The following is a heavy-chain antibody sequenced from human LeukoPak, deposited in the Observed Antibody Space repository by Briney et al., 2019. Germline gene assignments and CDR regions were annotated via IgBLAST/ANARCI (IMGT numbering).Heavy chain of an antibody. CDR1: GYSISSGYF. CDR2: IYHSGST. V-gene: IGHV4-38-2*02. Sequence: SETLSLTCTVSGYSISSGYFWGWIRQPPGKGLECIGTIYHSGSTYYNPSLKSRVTISVDTSKNQFSLKLNSVTAADTAVYYCARFSVRGVITKAFDYWGQGTLVTVSS. J-gene: IGHJ4*02. CDR3: ARFSVRGVITKAFDY. D-gene: IGHD3-10*01.